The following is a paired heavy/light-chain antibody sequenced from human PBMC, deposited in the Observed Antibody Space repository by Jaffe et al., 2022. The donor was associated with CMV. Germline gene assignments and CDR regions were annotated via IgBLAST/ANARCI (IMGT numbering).Light chain of an antibody. J-gene: IGKJ1*01. CDR3: QQYNNWPWT. CDR1: QSVSRN. Sequence: DIVLTQSPATLSVSPGERATLSCRASQSVSRNLVWYQQKPGQAPRLLIYDTSTRATGIPARFSGSGSGTEFTLTLSNLQSEDFAVYYCQQYNNWPWTFGLGTKVEIK. V-gene: IGKV3-15*01. CDR2: DTS.
Heavy chain of an antibody. CDR1: GFTFNNYP. Sequence: EVQLLESGGNLVQPGGSLRLSCVASGFTFNNYPMSWIRQAPGMGLEWISAIGDSGASTYYADSVKGRFTISRDNSKNTLYLQMNSLRAEDTAIYYCAMDPRNRGWWGYWGQGSLVTVSS. V-gene: IGHV3-23*01. CDR2: IGDSGAST. CDR3: AMDPRNRGWWGY. J-gene: IGHJ4*02. D-gene: IGHD6-19*01.